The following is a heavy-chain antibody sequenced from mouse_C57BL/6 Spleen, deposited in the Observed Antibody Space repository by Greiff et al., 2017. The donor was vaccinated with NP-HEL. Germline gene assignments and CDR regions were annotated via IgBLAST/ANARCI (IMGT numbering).Heavy chain of an antibody. V-gene: IGHV1-9*01. CDR2: ILPGRGST. CDR1: GYTFTGYW. Sequence: VQLQQSGAELMKPGASVKLSCKATGYTFTGYWIEWVKQRPGHGLEWIGEILPGRGSTNYNEKFKGKATFTADTSSNTAYMQLSSLTTEDSAIYYCARAVLLRYLYYFDYWGQGTTLTVSS. J-gene: IGHJ2*01. D-gene: IGHD1-1*01. CDR3: ARAVLLRYLYYFDY.